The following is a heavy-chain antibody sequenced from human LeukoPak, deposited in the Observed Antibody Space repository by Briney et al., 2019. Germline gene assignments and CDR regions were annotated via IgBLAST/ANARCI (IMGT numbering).Heavy chain of an antibody. Sequence: KPGGSLRLSCAASGFIFSSYTMNWVREAPGGGLELVSSICDSGTYIYYAESVEGRFTISRDNAKSSLFLQMNSLRAEDTAVYYCTRAPPGRDGYSEYGGQGTVVTVST. J-gene: IGHJ4*02. CDR3: TRAPPGRDGYSEY. D-gene: IGHD5-24*01. CDR2: ICDSGTYI. V-gene: IGHV3-21*01. CDR1: GFIFSSYT.